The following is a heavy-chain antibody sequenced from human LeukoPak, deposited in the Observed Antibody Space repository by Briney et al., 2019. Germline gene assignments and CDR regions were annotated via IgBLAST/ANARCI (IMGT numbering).Heavy chain of an antibody. V-gene: IGHV3-23*01. CDR1: GFTFSSYA. CDR2: ISGRDDST. J-gene: IGHJ4*02. D-gene: IGHD6-19*01. CDR3: AKLVAVAGRNY. Sequence: GRSLRLSCAASGFTFSSYAMSWVRQAPGKGLEWVSAISGRDDSTYYADSVKGRFTFSRDNSKNTLYLQMNSLRAEDTAVYYCAKLVAVAGRNYWGQGTLVTVSS.